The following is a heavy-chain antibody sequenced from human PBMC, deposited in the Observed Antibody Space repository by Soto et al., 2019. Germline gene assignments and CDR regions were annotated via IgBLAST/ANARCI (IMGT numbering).Heavy chain of an antibody. CDR1: GFTVSSNY. D-gene: IGHD6-19*01. CDR2: MYSGDST. V-gene: IGHV3-66*01. CDR3: AREGSAVDAFDN. Sequence: PGGSLRLSCAASGFTVSSNYMSWVRQAPGKGLERVAVMYSGDSTYYADSVKGRFTISRDNSRNTLYLQMNSLRAEDTAVYYCAREGSAVDAFDNWGQGTMVTVSS. J-gene: IGHJ3*02.